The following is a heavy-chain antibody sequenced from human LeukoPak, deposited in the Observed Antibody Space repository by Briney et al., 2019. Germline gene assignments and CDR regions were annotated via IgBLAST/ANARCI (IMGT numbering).Heavy chain of an antibody. Sequence: GGSLRLSCAASGFTFSSYGMHWVRQAPGKGLEWVAGIWYDGNNKDYADSVKGRFSISRDTSKNTLYLQMNSLRAEDTAVYYCAKGSYSYASVVYFDYWGQGTLVTVSS. CDR2: IWYDGNNK. D-gene: IGHD5-18*01. CDR3: AKGSYSYASVVYFDY. V-gene: IGHV3-33*06. CDR1: GFTFSSYG. J-gene: IGHJ4*02.